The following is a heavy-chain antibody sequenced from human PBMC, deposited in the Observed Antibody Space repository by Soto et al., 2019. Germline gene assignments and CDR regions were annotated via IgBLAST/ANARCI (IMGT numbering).Heavy chain of an antibody. Sequence: PSVKVSCKASGYTFTGYYMHWVRQAPGQGLEWMGWINPNSGGTNYAQKFQGWVTMTRDTSISTAYMELSRLRSDDTAVYYCARDRCSGGSCSAWGFDYWGQGTLVTVSS. J-gene: IGHJ4*02. D-gene: IGHD2-15*01. CDR2: INPNSGGT. CDR1: GYTFTGYY. V-gene: IGHV1-2*04. CDR3: ARDRCSGGSCSAWGFDY.